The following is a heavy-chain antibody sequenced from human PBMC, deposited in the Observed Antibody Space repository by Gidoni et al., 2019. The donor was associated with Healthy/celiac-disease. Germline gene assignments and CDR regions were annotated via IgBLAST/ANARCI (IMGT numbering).Heavy chain of an antibody. V-gene: IGHV1-69*06. Sequence: QVQLVQSGAEVKTPGSSVKVSCKASGGSFSSYAISWVRQAPGQGLEWMGGIIPIFGTANYAQKFQGRVTITADKSTSTAYMELSSLGSEDTAVYYCARVQSGWGTSYFQHWGQGTLVTVSS. CDR2: IIPIFGTA. D-gene: IGHD6-19*01. J-gene: IGHJ1*01. CDR3: ARVQSGWGTSYFQH. CDR1: GGSFSSYA.